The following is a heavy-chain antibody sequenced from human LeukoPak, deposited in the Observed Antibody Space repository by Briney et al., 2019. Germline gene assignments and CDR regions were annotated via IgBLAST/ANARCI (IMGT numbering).Heavy chain of an antibody. J-gene: IGHJ4*02. CDR3: ARTTSFTASGYGY. V-gene: IGHV1-8*03. Sequence: ASVKVSCKASGYTFTNYHINWVRQATGQGLEWMGWINPNNGDSGFAQKSQGRVTITRDTAMTTAYMELSSLTSEDTAIYFCARTTSFTASGYGYWGQGTLVTVSS. D-gene: IGHD5-18*01. CDR2: INPNNGDS. CDR1: GYTFTNYH.